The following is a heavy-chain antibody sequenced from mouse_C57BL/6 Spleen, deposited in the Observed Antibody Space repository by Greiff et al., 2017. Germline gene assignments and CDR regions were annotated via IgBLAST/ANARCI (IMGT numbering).Heavy chain of an antibody. V-gene: IGHV1-42*01. J-gene: IGHJ2*01. Sequence: EVQLQQSGPELVKPGASVKISCKASGYSITGDYMNWVKQSPEQSLEWIGEINPSNGGTAYDQKFKAKATLTVDTSSSTAYLQLKSLTSEDSAVYYCARRDYYGSSHDFDYWGQGTTLTVSS. CDR2: INPSNGGT. D-gene: IGHD1-1*01. CDR1: GYSITGDY. CDR3: ARRDYYGSSHDFDY.